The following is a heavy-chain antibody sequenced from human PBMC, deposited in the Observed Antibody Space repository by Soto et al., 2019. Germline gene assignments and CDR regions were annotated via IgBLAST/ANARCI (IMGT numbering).Heavy chain of an antibody. J-gene: IGHJ5*02. Sequence: GGSLRLSCAASGFSFSTFAMTWVRHAPGKGLEWVSTIISTGISTYYADSVKGRFTISRANSKNTLYLQMNSLRAEDSAVYYCAKGNYGDYGGFDPWGQGTLVTVSS. CDR3: AKGNYGDYGGFDP. CDR1: GFSFSTFA. V-gene: IGHV3-23*01. D-gene: IGHD4-17*01. CDR2: IISTGIST.